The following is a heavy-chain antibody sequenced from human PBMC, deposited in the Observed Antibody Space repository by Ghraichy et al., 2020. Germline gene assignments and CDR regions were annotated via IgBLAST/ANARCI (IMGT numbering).Heavy chain of an antibody. D-gene: IGHD3-10*01. CDR1: GGSFSGYY. CDR2: INHSGST. CDR3: ARAGLLWFNYYYYYMDV. V-gene: IGHV4-34*01. Sequence: SETLSLTCAVYGGSFSGYYWSWIRQPPGKGLEWIGEINHSGSTNYNPSLKSRVTISVDTSKNQFSLKLSSVTAADTAVYYCARAGLLWFNYYYYYMDVWGKGTTVTVSS. J-gene: IGHJ6*03.